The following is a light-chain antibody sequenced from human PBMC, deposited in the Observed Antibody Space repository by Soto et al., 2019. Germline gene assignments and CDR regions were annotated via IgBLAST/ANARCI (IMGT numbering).Light chain of an antibody. Sequence: QSALTQPASVSGSPGQSITISCTGTSSDVGSYNYVSWYQQHPGKAPKLMIYEVSNRTSGVPDRFSGSKSGTSASLAITGLQAEDEADYYCQSYASSLSGYVFGTGTKVTVL. J-gene: IGLJ1*01. CDR3: QSYASSLSGYV. V-gene: IGLV2-14*01. CDR2: EVS. CDR1: SSDVGSYNY.